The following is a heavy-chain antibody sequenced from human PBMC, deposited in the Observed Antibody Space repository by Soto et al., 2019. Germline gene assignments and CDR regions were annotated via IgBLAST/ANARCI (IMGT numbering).Heavy chain of an antibody. D-gene: IGHD2-21*01. J-gene: IGHJ6*02. CDR1: GASIRSYY. CDR2: VYTSDYT. V-gene: IGHV4-4*08. Sequence: PSETLSLTCSVSGASIRSYYWHWIRQPPGKGLEWIGYVYTSDYTRYSSSLKSRVTISVDTSKSQFYLRLNSVTAADTAVYYCASSAVHPGDFFYYNGMDVWGQGTTGTVSS. CDR3: ASSAVHPGDFFYYNGMDV.